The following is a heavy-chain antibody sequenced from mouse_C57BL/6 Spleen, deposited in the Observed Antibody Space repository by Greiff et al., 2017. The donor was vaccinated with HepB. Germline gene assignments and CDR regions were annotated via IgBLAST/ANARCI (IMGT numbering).Heavy chain of an antibody. D-gene: IGHD2-3*01. V-gene: IGHV1-22*01. CDR1: GYTFTDYN. J-gene: IGHJ3*01. Sequence: EVQLQQSGPELVKPGASVKMSCKASGYTFTDYNMHWVKQSHGKSLEWIGYINPNNGGTSYNQKFKGKATLTVNKSSSTAYMELRSLTSEESAVYDCAREENGYYAWFAYWVQGTLVTVSA. CDR2: INPNNGGT. CDR3: AREENGYYAWFAY.